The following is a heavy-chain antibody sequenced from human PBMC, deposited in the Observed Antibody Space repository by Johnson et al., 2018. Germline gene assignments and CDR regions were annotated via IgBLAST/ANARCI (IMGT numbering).Heavy chain of an antibody. CDR1: GYTFTSYY. CDR3: ARYPSPYYDSSGSDDAFDI. D-gene: IGHD3-22*01. CDR2: INPSGGST. J-gene: IGHJ3*02. Sequence: VQLLESGAEVKKXGASVKVXCNASGYTFTSYYMHWVRQAPGQGLEWMGIINPSGGSTSYAQKFQGRVPMTRATATSTVYLELSSLRSEDTAGYYWARYPSPYYDSSGSDDAFDIWGQGTMVTVSS. V-gene: IGHV1-46*01.